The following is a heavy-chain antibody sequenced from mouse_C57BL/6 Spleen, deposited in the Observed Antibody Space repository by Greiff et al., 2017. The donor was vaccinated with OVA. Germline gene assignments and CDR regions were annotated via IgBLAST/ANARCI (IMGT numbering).Heavy chain of an antibody. V-gene: IGHV5-4*01. CDR1: GFTFSSYA. J-gene: IGHJ2*01. CDR2: ISDGGSYT. CDR3: ARDSRYFDY. Sequence: EVMLVESGGGLVKPGGSLKLSCAASGFTFSSYAMSWVRQTPEKRLEWVATISDGGSYTYYPDNVKGRFTISRDNAKNNLYLQMSHLKSEDTAMYYCARDSRYFDYWGQGTTLTVSS.